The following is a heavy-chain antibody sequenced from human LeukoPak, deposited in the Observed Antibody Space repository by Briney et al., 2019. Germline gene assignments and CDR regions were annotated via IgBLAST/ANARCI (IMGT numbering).Heavy chain of an antibody. CDR1: GGSITRRSDY. Sequence: PSETLSLTCTVTGGSITRRSDYWGWIRQPPGKGLEWIGSIYYSGSTYYNPSFKSRVTISVDPSRNQFSLQLSYVTAADTAVYYCARNESVLGTTGLNDFFDDWGQGSLVTVSS. V-gene: IGHV4-39*01. D-gene: IGHD1-26*01. CDR2: IYYSGST. J-gene: IGHJ4*02. CDR3: ARNESVLGTTGLNDFFDD.